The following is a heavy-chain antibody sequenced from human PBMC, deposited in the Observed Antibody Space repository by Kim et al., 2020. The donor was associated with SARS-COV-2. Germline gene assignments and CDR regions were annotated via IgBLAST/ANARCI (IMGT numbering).Heavy chain of an antibody. V-gene: IGHV4-31*02. D-gene: IGHD3-22*01. Sequence: YNPYLKSRVTISLDPSKNQFSLKLSSVTAADTAVYYCAVEYFYDSSGETYWGQGTLVTVSS. J-gene: IGHJ4*02. CDR3: AVEYFYDSSGETY.